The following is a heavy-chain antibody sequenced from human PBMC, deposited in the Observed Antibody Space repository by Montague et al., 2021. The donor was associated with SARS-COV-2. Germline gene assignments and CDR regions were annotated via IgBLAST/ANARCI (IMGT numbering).Heavy chain of an antibody. CDR1: GGSISGGSYY. D-gene: IGHD2-2*01. V-gene: IGHV4-61*02. CDR3: AGGPAATYYYGMDV. Sequence: TLSLTCAVSGGSISGGSYYWSWIRQPAGKGLEWIGRIYTSGSTNYNPSLKSRVTISVDTSKNQFSLKLSSVTAADTAVYYCAGGPAATYYYGMDVWGQGTTVTVSS. J-gene: IGHJ6*02. CDR2: IYTSGST.